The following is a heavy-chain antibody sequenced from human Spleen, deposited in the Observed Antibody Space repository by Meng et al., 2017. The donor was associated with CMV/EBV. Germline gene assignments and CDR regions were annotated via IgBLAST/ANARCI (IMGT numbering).Heavy chain of an antibody. CDR2: ISSFATSI. CDR3: ARGVHYFDH. Sequence: LSCVASGFTFSDHYMTWIRQAPGRGLEWLSSISSFATSIYYADSLKGRFTISRDNGKKSLYLQMNSLRAEDTAVYYCARGVHYFDHWGQGILVTVSS. J-gene: IGHJ4*02. CDR1: GFTFSDHY. V-gene: IGHV3-11*04.